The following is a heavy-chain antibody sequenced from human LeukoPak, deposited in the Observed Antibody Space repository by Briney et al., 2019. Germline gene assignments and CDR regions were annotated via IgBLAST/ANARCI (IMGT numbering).Heavy chain of an antibody. CDR3: ARVRCSGGSCPYYYYYYYMDV. V-gene: IGHV4-39*07. CDR1: GGSISSSSYY. D-gene: IGHD2-15*01. CDR2: SHYSGST. Sequence: SETLSVTCTVSGGSISSSSYYWAWIRQPPGKGLEWIGSSHYSGSTYYNPSLQSRVTISIDTSKNQFSLKLRFVTAADTAVYYCARVRCSGGSCPYYYYYYYMDVWGKGTTVTVSS. J-gene: IGHJ6*03.